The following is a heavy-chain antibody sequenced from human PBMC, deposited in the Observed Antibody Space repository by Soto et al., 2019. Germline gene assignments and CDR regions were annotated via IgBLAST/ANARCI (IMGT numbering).Heavy chain of an antibody. J-gene: IGHJ4*02. CDR1: GFTFSSYS. Sequence: EVQLVESGGGLVKPGGSLRLSCAASGFTFSSYSMNWVRQAPGKGLEWVSSISSSSSYIYYADSVKGRFTISRDNAKNSLYLQMNSLRAEDAAVYYCARGTGEVIAEFDYWGQGTLVTVSS. CDR2: ISSSSSYI. CDR3: ARGTGEVIAEFDY. D-gene: IGHD3-16*02. V-gene: IGHV3-21*01.